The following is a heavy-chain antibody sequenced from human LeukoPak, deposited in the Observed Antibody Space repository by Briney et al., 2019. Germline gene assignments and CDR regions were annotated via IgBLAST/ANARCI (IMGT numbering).Heavy chain of an antibody. V-gene: IGHV3-20*04. J-gene: IGHJ6*03. CDR2: INWNGGST. D-gene: IGHD2-15*01. Sequence: ETLSLTCAVYGGSFSGYYWSWVRQAPGKGLEWVSGINWNGGSTGYADSVKGRFTISRDNAKNSLYLQMNSLRAEDTALYYCARDRCSGGRCHSLSVGYMDVWGKGTTVTVSS. CDR3: ARDRCSGGRCHSLSVGYMDV. CDR1: GGSFSGYY.